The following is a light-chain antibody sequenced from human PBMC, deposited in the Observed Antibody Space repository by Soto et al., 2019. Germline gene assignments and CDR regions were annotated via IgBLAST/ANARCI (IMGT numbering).Light chain of an antibody. V-gene: IGLV2-8*01. J-gene: IGLJ3*02. CDR2: EVT. Sequence: QSALTQPPSASASPGHSVTISCTVSSSDVGRYNDGSWYQPHRGKAHELMIDEVTKRPTGVPDRFSGSKSGNTASLTVSGLQAEDEAGYYCSSYAGSKNLVFGGGTKLTVL. CDR1: SSDVGRYND. CDR3: SSYAGSKNLV.